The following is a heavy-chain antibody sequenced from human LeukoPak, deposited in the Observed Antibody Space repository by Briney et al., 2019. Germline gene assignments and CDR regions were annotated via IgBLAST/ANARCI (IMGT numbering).Heavy chain of an antibody. CDR3: ARDRVVRGVIVRSFDP. Sequence: ASVKVSCKASGYTFTGYYMHRVRQAPGQGLEWMGRINPNSGGTNYAQKFQGRVTMTRDTSISTAYMELSRLRSDDTAVYYCARDRVVRGVIVRSFDPWGRGTLVTVSS. J-gene: IGHJ5*02. D-gene: IGHD3-10*01. CDR2: INPNSGGT. V-gene: IGHV1-2*06. CDR1: GYTFTGYY.